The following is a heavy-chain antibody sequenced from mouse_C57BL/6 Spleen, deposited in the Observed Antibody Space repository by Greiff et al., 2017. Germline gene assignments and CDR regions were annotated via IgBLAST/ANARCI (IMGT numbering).Heavy chain of an antibody. CDR1: GYTFTSYW. D-gene: IGHD1-1*01. CDR3: ARVALYGTGYFDV. J-gene: IGHJ1*03. V-gene: IGHV1-59*01. CDR2: IDPSDSYT. Sequence: VQLQQPGAELVRPGTSVKLSCKASGYTFTSYWMHWVKQRPGQGLEWIGVIDPSDSYTNYNQKFKGKATVTVATSSSTAYMQLSSLTSEDSAVYDCARVALYGTGYFDVWGTGTTVTVSS.